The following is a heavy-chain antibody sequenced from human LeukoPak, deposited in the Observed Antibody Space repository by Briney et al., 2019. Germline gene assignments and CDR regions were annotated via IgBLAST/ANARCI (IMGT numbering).Heavy chain of an antibody. Sequence: SVKVSCKASGGTFSSYAISWVRQAPGQGLEWMGGIIPIFGTANYAQRFQGRVTITTDESTSTAYMELSSLRSEDTAVYYCARVKLSGYSYGPNWGQGTLVTVSS. V-gene: IGHV1-69*05. CDR1: GGTFSSYA. J-gene: IGHJ4*02. CDR3: ARVKLSGYSYGPN. CDR2: IIPIFGTA. D-gene: IGHD5-18*01.